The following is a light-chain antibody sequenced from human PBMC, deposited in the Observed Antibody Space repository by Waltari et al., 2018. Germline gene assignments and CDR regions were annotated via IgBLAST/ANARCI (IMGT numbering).Light chain of an antibody. CDR2: RNN. CDR1: SSNIGSNY. Sequence: QSVLTQPPSASGTPGQRVTISCSGSSSNIGSNYVYWYQQLPGTAPKLLIYRNNQRPSGVPDRFSGSKSGTSASLAISGLRSEDEADYYCAAWDDSLSAFEFGGGTKLTVL. J-gene: IGLJ3*02. CDR3: AAWDDSLSAFE. V-gene: IGLV1-47*01.